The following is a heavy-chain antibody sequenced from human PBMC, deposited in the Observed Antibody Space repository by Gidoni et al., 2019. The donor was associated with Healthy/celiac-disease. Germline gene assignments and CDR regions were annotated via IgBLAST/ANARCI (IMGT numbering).Heavy chain of an antibody. CDR3: ASLVLRFLGGLDYYYYGMDV. CDR2: ISSSSSTI. CDR1: GFTFSSYS. D-gene: IGHD3-3*01. V-gene: IGHV3-48*04. Sequence: EVQLVESGGGLVQPGGSLRLSCAASGFTFSSYSMTWVRQAPGKGLEWCSYISSSSSTIYYADSVKGRFTISRDNAKNSLYLQMNSLRAEDTAVYYCASLVLRFLGGLDYYYYGMDVWGQGTTVTVSS. J-gene: IGHJ6*02.